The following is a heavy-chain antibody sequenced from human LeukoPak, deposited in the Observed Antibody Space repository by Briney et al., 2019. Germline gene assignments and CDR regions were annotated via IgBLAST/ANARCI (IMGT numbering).Heavy chain of an antibody. CDR2: IYYSGST. J-gene: IGHJ6*03. D-gene: IGHD3-10*01. Sequence: SETLSLTCTVSGGSISSYYWSWMPRPPGKELEWIGYIYYSGSTNYNPSLNSRVTISLDTSKNQFSLKLSSVTAADTAVYYCARDLLGVRYYYYMDVWGKRTTVTVSS. CDR1: GGSISSYY. CDR3: ARDLLGVRYYYYMDV. V-gene: IGHV4-59*12.